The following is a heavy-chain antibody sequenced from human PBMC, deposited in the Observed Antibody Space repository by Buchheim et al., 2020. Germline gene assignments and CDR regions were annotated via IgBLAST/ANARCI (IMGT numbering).Heavy chain of an antibody. CDR3: VRDRSAYDWGY. Sequence: EVQLVESGGGLVQPGGSLRLSCAASGFTLSDYWMDWVRQAPGKGLEWVSYISTSGSDVYYSDSAKGRFTISRDNAKNSLYFQMNSLRAEDTAVYYCVRDRSAYDWGYWGHGTL. CDR2: ISTSGSDV. V-gene: IGHV3-48*03. CDR1: GFTLSDYW. J-gene: IGHJ4*01. D-gene: IGHD5-12*01.